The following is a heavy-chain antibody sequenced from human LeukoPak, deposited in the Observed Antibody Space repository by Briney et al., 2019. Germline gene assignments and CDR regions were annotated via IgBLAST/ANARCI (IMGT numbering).Heavy chain of an antibody. CDR3: TTRPRATVTSIGLIAFDI. CDR2: ISYGGSNK. CDR1: GFTFSSYA. Sequence: GKSLRLSCAASGFTFSSYAMHWVRQAPGQGLEWVAVISYGGSNKYYADSVKGRFTISRDNSKNTLYLQVNSLKTEDTAVYYCTTRPRATVTSIGLIAFDIWGQGTMVTVSS. J-gene: IGHJ3*02. V-gene: IGHV3-30-3*01. D-gene: IGHD4-17*01.